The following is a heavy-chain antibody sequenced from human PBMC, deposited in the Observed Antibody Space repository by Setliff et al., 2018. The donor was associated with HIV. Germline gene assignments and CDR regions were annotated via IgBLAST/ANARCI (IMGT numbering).Heavy chain of an antibody. CDR2: IYHSGNT. CDR1: GYSINSSHF. J-gene: IGHJ2*01. Sequence: ASETLSLTCTVSGYSINSSHFWGWIRQTPGKGLEWVGSIYHSGNTHYNPSLKSRVTISVDTSKNQFSLKLSSVTAADTAVYYCARDKTYCNYSRCSRAGWYFDLWGRGTLVTVSS. CDR3: ARDKTYCNYSRCSRAGWYFDL. V-gene: IGHV4-38-2*02. D-gene: IGHD2-2*01.